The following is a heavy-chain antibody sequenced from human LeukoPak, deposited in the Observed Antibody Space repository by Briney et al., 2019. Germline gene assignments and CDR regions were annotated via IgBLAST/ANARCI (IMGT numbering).Heavy chain of an antibody. D-gene: IGHD1-26*01. V-gene: IGHV1-8*01. CDR2: MNPNSGNT. Sequence: ASVKVSCKASGYTFTSYDINWVRQATGQGLEGMEWMNPNSGNTGYAQKFQGRVTMTRNTSISTAYMELSSLRSEDTAVYYCARGPRMYSGSYFGYWGQGTLVTVSS. CDR1: GYTFTSYD. CDR3: ARGPRMYSGSYFGY. J-gene: IGHJ4*02.